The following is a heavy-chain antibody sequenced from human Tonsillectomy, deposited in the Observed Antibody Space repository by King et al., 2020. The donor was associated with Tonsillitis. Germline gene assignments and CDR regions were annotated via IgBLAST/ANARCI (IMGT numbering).Heavy chain of an antibody. CDR3: ARIFDFWSGYSYGMDV. CDR1: GGSISSSSYY. J-gene: IGHJ6*02. Sequence: QLQESGPGLVKPSETLSLTCTVSGGSISSSSYYWGWIRQPPGKGLEWIGNIYYSGSTYYNPSLKSRVTISVDTSKNQFSLKLRSVTAADTAVNYCARIFDFWSGYSYGMDVWGQGTTVTVSS. V-gene: IGHV4-39*01. CDR2: IYYSGST. D-gene: IGHD3-3*01.